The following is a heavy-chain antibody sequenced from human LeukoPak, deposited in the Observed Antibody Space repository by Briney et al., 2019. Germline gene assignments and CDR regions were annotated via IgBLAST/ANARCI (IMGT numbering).Heavy chain of an antibody. CDR3: AKDIFRWSFDY. Sequence: GGCLRLSCADPGYNLCGNAMGWVRQTPGKRLWWVSAIEGSNDNTHYADSVRGRFTVSRDTSKSTLFLQMNSLRADDTATYFCAKDIFRWSFDYWAQGVLVTVSS. CDR2: IEGSNDNT. D-gene: IGHD2-21*01. CDR1: GYNLCGNA. J-gene: IGHJ4*02. V-gene: IGHV3-23*01.